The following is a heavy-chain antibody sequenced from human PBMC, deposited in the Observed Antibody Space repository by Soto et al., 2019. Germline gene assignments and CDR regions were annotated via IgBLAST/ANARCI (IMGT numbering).Heavy chain of an antibody. V-gene: IGHV3-11*06. CDR2: ITSDSGHT. CDR3: ATIGIRWYFEL. Sequence: QVQLVESGGDLVKPGGSLRLSCGASGFTFSDYYMTWIRQAPGKGLEWVSYITSDSGHTNYADSVQGRFTISRDNAKNSLYLQMNSLRAEDTAVYYCATIGIRWYFELWGRGTLVTVSS. J-gene: IGHJ2*01. CDR1: GFTFSDYY.